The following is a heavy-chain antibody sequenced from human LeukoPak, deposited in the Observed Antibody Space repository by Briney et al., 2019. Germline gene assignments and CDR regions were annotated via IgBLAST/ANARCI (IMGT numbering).Heavy chain of an antibody. CDR2: INPNSGGS. Sequence: ASVKVSCKASGYTFTGYYMHWVRQAPGQGLEWMGWINPNSGGSNYAQKFQGRVTMTRDTSTLTVYMELSSLRSEDTAVYYCARAEPYYDFWSGYYGSGYYYGMDVWGQGTTVTVSS. CDR1: GYTFTGYY. J-gene: IGHJ6*02. CDR3: ARAEPYYDFWSGYYGSGYYYGMDV. V-gene: IGHV1-2*02. D-gene: IGHD3-3*01.